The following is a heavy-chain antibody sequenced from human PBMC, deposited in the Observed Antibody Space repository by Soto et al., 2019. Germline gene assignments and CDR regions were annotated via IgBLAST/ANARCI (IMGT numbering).Heavy chain of an antibody. V-gene: IGHV1-2*02. CDR2: INPNSGGT. D-gene: IGHD1-1*01. J-gene: IGHJ4*02. CDR1: GYTCSDYY. Sequence: QVQLVQSGAEVRKPGASVKVSCKASGYTCSDYYIHWVRQAPGQGLEWMGWINPNSGGTKYAPKFQGGVTMTRDPSITTAYVELSRLRSGDTAVYYCAREPATAKPEGVDFWGQGTLVTVSS. CDR3: AREPATAKPEGVDF.